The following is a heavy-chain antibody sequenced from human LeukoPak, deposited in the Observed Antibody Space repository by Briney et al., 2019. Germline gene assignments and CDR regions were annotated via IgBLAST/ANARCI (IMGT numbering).Heavy chain of an antibody. CDR3: ARVGIAARPDLQYGMNV. CDR2: INSDGSST. CDR1: GFTFSSYW. V-gene: IGHV3-74*01. Sequence: GGSLRLSRAASGFTFSSYWMHWVRQAPGKGLVWVSRINSDGSSTSYADSVKGRFTISRDNAKNTLYLRMNSLRAEDTAVYYCARVGIAARPDLQYGMNVWGQGTTVTVSS. J-gene: IGHJ6*02. D-gene: IGHD6-6*01.